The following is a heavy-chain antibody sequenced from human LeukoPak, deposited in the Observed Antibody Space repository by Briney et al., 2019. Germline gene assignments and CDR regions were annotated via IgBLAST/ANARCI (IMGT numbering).Heavy chain of an antibody. V-gene: IGHV3-23*01. CDR1: GFTFSSYA. D-gene: IGHD3-9*01. Sequence: GGSLRLSCAASGFTFSSYAMSWVRQAPGKGLEWVSAISGSGGSTYYADSVKGRFTISRDNSKTTLYLQMNSLRAEDTAVYYCAKDAEATYYDILTGYYTQIDYWGQGTLVTVSS. CDR3: AKDAEATYYDILTGYYTQIDY. J-gene: IGHJ4*02. CDR2: ISGSGGST.